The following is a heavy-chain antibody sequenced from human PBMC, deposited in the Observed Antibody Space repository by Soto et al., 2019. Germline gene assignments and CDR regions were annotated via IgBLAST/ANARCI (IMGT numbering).Heavy chain of an antibody. CDR1: GFTFSSYA. J-gene: IGHJ4*02. Sequence: GGSLRLSCAASGFTFSSYAMHWVRQAPGKGLEYVSAISSNGGSTYYANSVKGRFTISRDNSKNTLYLQMGSLRAEDMAVYYCARSYCSSTSCLARLDYWGQGTLVTVSS. CDR2: ISSNGGST. CDR3: ARSYCSSTSCLARLDY. D-gene: IGHD2-2*01. V-gene: IGHV3-64*01.